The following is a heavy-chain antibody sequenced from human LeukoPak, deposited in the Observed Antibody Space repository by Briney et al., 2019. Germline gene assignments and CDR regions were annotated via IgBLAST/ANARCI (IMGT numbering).Heavy chain of an antibody. CDR3: ARQNYVGATAFDI. CDR1: GGSISSYY. Sequence: SETLSLTCTVSGGSISSYYWRWLRQPPGKGLEWIGYIYYSGSPNYNPPLKSRVTISVDPSKNQFSLKLSSVTAADTAVYYCARQNYVGATAFDIWGQGTMVTVSS. J-gene: IGHJ3*02. CDR2: IYYSGSP. V-gene: IGHV4-59*08. D-gene: IGHD1-26*01.